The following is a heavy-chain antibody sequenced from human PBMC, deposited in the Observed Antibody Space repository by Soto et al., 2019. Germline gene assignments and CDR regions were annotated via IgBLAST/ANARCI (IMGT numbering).Heavy chain of an antibody. V-gene: IGHV4-61*01. J-gene: IGHJ5*02. D-gene: IGHD2-21*01. CDR3: ARERGDSHWIDP. Sequence: LSETLSLTCIVSGGSVSSESYYWIWIRQTPGKGLEWIGNVENSGSTKYNPSLKSRVTISVDTSKNQFSLKLSSVTGADTAVYYCARERGDSHWIDPWGQGTLVTVSS. CDR2: VENSGST. CDR1: GGSVSSESYY.